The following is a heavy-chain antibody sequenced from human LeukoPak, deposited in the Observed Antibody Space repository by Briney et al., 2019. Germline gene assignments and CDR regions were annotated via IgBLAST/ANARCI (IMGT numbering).Heavy chain of an antibody. CDR3: AKDTGSGSFSVGGYFDY. CDR2: ISGDGGRT. D-gene: IGHD3-10*01. Sequence: PGGSLRLSCAASGFTFDDSAMHCVRQAPGKGLEWVSRISGDGGRTYYADSVKGRFTISRDNSKNSLYLQMHSLRTEDTALYYCAKDTGSGSFSVGGYFDYWGQGTLVTVTS. CDR1: GFTFDDSA. J-gene: IGHJ4*02. V-gene: IGHV3-43*02.